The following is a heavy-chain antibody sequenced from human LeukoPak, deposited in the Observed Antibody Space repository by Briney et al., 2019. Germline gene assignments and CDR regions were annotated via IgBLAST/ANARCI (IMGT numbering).Heavy chain of an antibody. CDR1: GGSISSGSYY. Sequence: PSQTLSLTCTVSGGSISSGSYYWSWIRQPAGKGLEWIGRIYTSGSTDYNPSPKSRVTISVDTSKNQFSLKLSSVTAADTAVYYCARISSSSDYWGQGTLVTVSS. D-gene: IGHD6-13*01. J-gene: IGHJ4*02. V-gene: IGHV4-61*02. CDR2: IYTSGST. CDR3: ARISSSSDY.